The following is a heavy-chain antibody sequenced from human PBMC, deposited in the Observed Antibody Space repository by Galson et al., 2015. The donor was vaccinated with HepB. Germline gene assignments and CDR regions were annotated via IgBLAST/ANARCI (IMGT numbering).Heavy chain of an antibody. V-gene: IGHV4-59*08. CDR1: GGSISSHY. CDR2: IYYSGST. D-gene: IGHD3-22*01. CDR3: ARHDSSGYFSSDY. J-gene: IGHJ4*02. Sequence: LSLTCTVSGGSISSHYWSWIRQPPGKGLEWIGYIYYSGSTNYNPSLKSRVTISVDTSKNQFSLKLTSVTAADTAVYYCARHDSSGYFSSDYWGQGTLVTVSS.